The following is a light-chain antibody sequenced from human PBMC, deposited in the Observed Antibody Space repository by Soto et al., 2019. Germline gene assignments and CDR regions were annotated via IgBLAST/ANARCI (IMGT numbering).Light chain of an antibody. V-gene: IGKV3-20*01. CDR3: QQYASSPLLT. Sequence: EIVLTQSPATQSVSPGDTATLSCSVSQSLYTNLAWYQQKPGQAPRLLIFGTSTRATGIPDRFSGSGSGTDFTLSISRLEPEDFAVYYCQQYASSPLLTFGGGTKVDIK. CDR1: QSLYTN. CDR2: GTS. J-gene: IGKJ4*01.